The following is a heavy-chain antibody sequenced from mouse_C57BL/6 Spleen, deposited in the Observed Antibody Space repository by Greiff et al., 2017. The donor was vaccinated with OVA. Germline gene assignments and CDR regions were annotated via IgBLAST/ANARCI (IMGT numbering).Heavy chain of an antibody. J-gene: IGHJ4*01. Sequence: EVQLQQSGPELVKPGASVKIPCKASGYTFTDYNMDWVKQSHGKSLEWIGDINPNNGGTIYNQKFKGKATLTVDKSSSTAYMGLLSLTSEDTEVCYCERETRVAKDYWGQGTSVTVAS. V-gene: IGHV1-18*01. D-gene: IGHD1-1*02. CDR2: INPNNGGT. CDR3: ERETRVAKDY. CDR1: GYTFTDYN.